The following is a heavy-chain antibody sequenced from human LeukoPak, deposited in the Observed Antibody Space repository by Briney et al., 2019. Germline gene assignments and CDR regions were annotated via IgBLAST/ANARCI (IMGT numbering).Heavy chain of an antibody. V-gene: IGHV4-59*01. CDR1: GDSITNYY. D-gene: IGHD1-26*01. CDR2: MSYSGDV. CDR3: ARDIRSVGATLYFDY. Sequence: PSEALSLTCTGSGDSITNYYWSWIRQPAGQGLDWIAYMSYSGDVTYNPSLKIRVTISVDASKNQFSLKLNSVTAADTAVYYCARDIRSVGATLYFDYWGQGTLVSVFS. J-gene: IGHJ4*02.